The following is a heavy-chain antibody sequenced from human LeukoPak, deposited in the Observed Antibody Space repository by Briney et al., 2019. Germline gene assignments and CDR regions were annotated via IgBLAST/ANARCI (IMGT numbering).Heavy chain of an antibody. J-gene: IGHJ4*02. CDR1: GGTFSSYA. CDR3: AMPLSGWGLLGALDY. Sequence: SVKVSCKASGGTFSSYAISWVRQAPGQGLEWMGRIIPILGIANYAQKFQGRVTITADKSTSTAYMELSSLRSEDTAVYYCAMPLSGWGLLGALDYWGQGTLVTVSS. D-gene: IGHD1-26*01. CDR2: IIPILGIA. V-gene: IGHV1-69*04.